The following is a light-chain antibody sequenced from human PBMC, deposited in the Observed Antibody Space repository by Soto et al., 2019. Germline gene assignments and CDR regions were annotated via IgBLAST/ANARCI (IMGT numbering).Light chain of an antibody. CDR3: QQYGTSPFT. CDR2: GAS. V-gene: IGKV3-20*01. CDR1: ERISSNF. Sequence: VLTQSPDTLSLSPGERATLSCRASERISSNFLAWYQQRPGQAPRLLIYGASPRASSIPARFSGSGSGTDFALTISRLEPEASAVFYCQQYGTSPFTFGPGTTVEIK. J-gene: IGKJ3*01.